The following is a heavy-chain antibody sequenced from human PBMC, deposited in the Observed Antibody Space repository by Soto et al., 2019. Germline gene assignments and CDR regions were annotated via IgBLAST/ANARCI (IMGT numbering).Heavy chain of an antibody. CDR1: GFTFSSYN. Sequence: EVQLVESGGGLVQPGGSLRLSCTASGFTFSSYNMNWVRQAPGKGLEWVSYISSTSSTIYYADSVKGRFTISRDNAKNSLYLQMNSLRAEDTAVYYCARDSPLLLWFGEISGPDDYWGQGTLVTVSS. CDR3: ARDSPLLLWFGEISGPDDY. CDR2: ISSTSSTI. V-gene: IGHV3-48*01. D-gene: IGHD3-10*01. J-gene: IGHJ4*02.